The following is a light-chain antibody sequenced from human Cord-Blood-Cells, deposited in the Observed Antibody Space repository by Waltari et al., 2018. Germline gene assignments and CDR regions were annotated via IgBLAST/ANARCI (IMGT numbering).Light chain of an antibody. V-gene: IGLV2-14*01. CDR2: DVS. J-gene: IGLJ3*02. Sequence: QSALTQPASVSGSPGQSITISCTGTSSDVGGYNYVSWYQRHPGKAPKLMIYDVSKRPPGVSNRFSGSKSGSTASLTISGLQAEDEADYYCSSYTSSSTWVFGGGTKLTVL. CDR1: SSDVGGYNY. CDR3: SSYTSSSTWV.